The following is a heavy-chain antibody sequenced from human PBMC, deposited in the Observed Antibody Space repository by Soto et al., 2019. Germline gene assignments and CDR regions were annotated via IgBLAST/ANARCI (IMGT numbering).Heavy chain of an antibody. J-gene: IGHJ4*02. CDR3: ARGRTDFDY. Sequence: QVQLVESGGGVVQPGGSLRLSCAASGFIFSDYVMHWVRQAPGKGLEWVAVMWYDGSKEYYVDSVKGRFTISRDHSKNTLFLQMYSLRAEDTAVYYCARGRTDFDYWGQGTLVTVSS. CDR1: GFIFSDYV. V-gene: IGHV3-33*01. CDR2: MWYDGSKE.